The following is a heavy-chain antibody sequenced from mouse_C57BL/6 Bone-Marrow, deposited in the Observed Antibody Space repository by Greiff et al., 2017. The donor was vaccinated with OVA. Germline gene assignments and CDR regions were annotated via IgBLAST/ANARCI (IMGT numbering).Heavy chain of an antibody. CDR1: GYAFTNYL. J-gene: IGHJ4*01. CDR3: ASRLYAMDY. V-gene: IGHV1-54*01. Sequence: QVQLQQSGAELVRPGTSVKVSCKASGYAFTNYLIEWVKQRPGQGLEWIGAINPGSGGTNYNEKFKGKATLTADKSSSTAYMQLSSLTSEDSAVYCCASRLYAMDYWGQGTSVTVSS. CDR2: INPGSGGT.